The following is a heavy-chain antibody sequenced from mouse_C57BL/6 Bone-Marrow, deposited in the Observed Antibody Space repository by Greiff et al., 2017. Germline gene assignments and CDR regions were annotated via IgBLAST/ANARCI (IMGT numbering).Heavy chain of an antibody. CDR1: GFTFSSYA. CDR2: ISSGGDYI. D-gene: IGHD2-4*01. CDR3: TRDRGDYDYDPPVAY. Sequence: EVQGVESGEGLVKPGGSLKLSCAASGFTFSSYAMSWVRQTPEKRLEWVAYISSGGDYIYYADTVKGRFTISRDNARNTLYLQMSSLKSEDTAMYYCTRDRGDYDYDPPVAYWGQGTLVTVSA. V-gene: IGHV5-9-1*02. J-gene: IGHJ3*01.